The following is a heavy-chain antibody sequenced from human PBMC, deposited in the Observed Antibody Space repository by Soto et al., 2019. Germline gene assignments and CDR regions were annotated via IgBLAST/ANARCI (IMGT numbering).Heavy chain of an antibody. V-gene: IGHV3-23*01. CDR1: GFTFSSYA. D-gene: IGHD2-2*01. CDR2: ISGSGGST. Sequence: EVQLLESGGGLVQPGGSLRLSCAASGFTFSSYAMRWVRQAPGKGLEWVSAISGSGGSTYYADSVKGRFTISRDNSKNTLYLQMNSLRAEDTAVYYCATRLIVLVPAATYYYYYGMDVWGQGTTVTVSS. CDR3: ATRLIVLVPAATYYYYYGMDV. J-gene: IGHJ6*02.